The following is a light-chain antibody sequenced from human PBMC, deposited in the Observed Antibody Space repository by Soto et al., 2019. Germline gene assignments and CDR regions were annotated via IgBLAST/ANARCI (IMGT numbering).Light chain of an antibody. Sequence: QPVLTQSPSASASLGASVKLTCTLSSGHSSYAIAWHQQQPEKGPRYLMKLNSDGSHSKGDGIPDRFSGSSSGAERYLTISSLQSEDEADYYCQTWGTGCVFGGGTKLTVL. V-gene: IGLV4-69*01. CDR2: LNSDGSH. CDR1: SGHSSYA. CDR3: QTWGTGCV. J-gene: IGLJ3*02.